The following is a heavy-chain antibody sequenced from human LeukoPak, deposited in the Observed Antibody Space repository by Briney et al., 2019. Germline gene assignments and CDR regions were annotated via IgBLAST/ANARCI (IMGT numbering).Heavy chain of an antibody. CDR3: ARGNILTGYCFDF. J-gene: IGHJ4*02. CDR1: GGSITGYY. D-gene: IGHD3-9*01. CDR2: IHYTGAT. V-gene: IGHV4-34*01. Sequence: SETLSLTCAVYGGSITGYYWSWIRQTPGRGLEWVGEIHYTGATSYNPSLKSRATISTDTSKNQFSLRLSSVTAADTAVYYCARGNILTGYCFDFWAREPWSPSPQ.